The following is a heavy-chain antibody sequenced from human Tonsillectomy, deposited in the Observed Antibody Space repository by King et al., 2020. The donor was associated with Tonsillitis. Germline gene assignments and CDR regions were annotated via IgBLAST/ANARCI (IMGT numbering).Heavy chain of an antibody. V-gene: IGHV4-30-4*07. D-gene: IGHD4-17*01. Sequence: QLQESGPGLVKPSQTLSLTCGVSGDFISSGGHFWSWIRQPPGKGLEWIGYIHYSGNAYYNPSLKSRLTISVDTFKNQFSLTPSSRIAADTAVYYCARRTVNWFDPWGQGILVTVSS. CDR2: IHYSGNA. CDR1: GDFISSGGHF. CDR3: ARRTVNWFDP. J-gene: IGHJ5*02.